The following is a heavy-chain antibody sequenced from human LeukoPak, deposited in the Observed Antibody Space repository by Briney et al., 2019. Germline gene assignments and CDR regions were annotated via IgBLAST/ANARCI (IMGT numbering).Heavy chain of an antibody. D-gene: IGHD3-10*01. J-gene: IGHJ5*02. V-gene: IGHV3-23*01. CDR2: IGGSGDKT. CDR3: AMYYSGSGSSRWFDP. CDR1: GFTFNRNA. Sequence: GGSLRLSCAASGFTFNRNAISWVRQAPGKGLEWVSTIGGSGDKTFYADSVKGRFTISRDNSKNMLHLQMNSLRAEDTAVYYCAMYYSGSGSSRWFDPWGQGTLVTVSS.